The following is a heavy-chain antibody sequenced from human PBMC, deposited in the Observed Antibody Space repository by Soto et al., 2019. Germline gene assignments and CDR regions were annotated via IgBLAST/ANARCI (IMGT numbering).Heavy chain of an antibody. V-gene: IGHV4-59*01. CDR3: ARDQNWFDP. CDR2: IYYSGST. CDR1: GGSLSSYY. J-gene: IGHJ5*02. Sequence: ENPSPPCTVSGGSLSSYYWGWIRQPPGKGLEWIGYIYYSGSTNYNPSLKSRVTISVDTSKNQFSLKLSSVTAADTAVYYCARDQNWFDPWGQGTLVTVSS.